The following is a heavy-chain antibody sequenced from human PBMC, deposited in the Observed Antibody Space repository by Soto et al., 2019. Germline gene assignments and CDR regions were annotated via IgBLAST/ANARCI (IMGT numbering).Heavy chain of an antibody. D-gene: IGHD3-22*01. J-gene: IGHJ5*02. V-gene: IGHV1-69*01. Sequence: QVQLVQSGAEVKNPGSSVKVSCKASGDTFSSYAISWVRQAPGQGLEWMGGIIPIFGTANYAQKFRGRVTTTADESTSTAYMELSSLRSEDTAVYYCANTQYYYDSSGSGSWGRGPLVTVSS. CDR3: ANTQYYYDSSGSGS. CDR1: GDTFSSYA. CDR2: IIPIFGTA.